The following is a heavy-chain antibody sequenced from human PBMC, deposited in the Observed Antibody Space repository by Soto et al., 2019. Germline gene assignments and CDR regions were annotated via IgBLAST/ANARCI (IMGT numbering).Heavy chain of an antibody. J-gene: IGHJ4*02. CDR2: IIPIFGTA. Sequence: ASVKVSCKASGGTFSSYAISWVRQAPGQGLEWMGGIIPIFGTANYAQKFQGRVTITADESTSTAYMELSSLRSEDTAVCYCARGPPDVLMVYATYFDYWGQGTLVTVSS. CDR3: ARGPPDVLMVYATYFDY. CDR1: GGTFSSYA. D-gene: IGHD2-8*01. V-gene: IGHV1-69*13.